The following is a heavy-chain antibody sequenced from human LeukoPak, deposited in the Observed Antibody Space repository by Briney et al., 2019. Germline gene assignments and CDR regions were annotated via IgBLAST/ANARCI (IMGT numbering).Heavy chain of an antibody. V-gene: IGHV3-23*01. Sequence: GGSLRLSCEASGFTFGSFAMYWVRQAPGKGLDWIAGIFGSGGSPHYADSVKGRFSISRDNSKNTVYLQINSLRAEDTAVYYCGKTTAGYSSGQKPAWPVDYWGQGTLVTVSS. J-gene: IGHJ4*02. D-gene: IGHD5-18*01. CDR3: GKTTAGYSSGQKPAWPVDY. CDR1: GFTFGSFA. CDR2: IFGSGGSP.